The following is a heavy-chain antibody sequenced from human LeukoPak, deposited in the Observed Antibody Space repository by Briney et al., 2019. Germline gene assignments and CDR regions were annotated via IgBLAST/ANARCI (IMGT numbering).Heavy chain of an antibody. CDR1: GFTFSSYA. CDR3: AKGLEGLQPKEGMDV. J-gene: IGHJ6*02. CDR2: ISGSGGST. D-gene: IGHD4-11*01. V-gene: IGHV3-23*01. Sequence: GGSLRLSCAASGFTFSSYATSWVRQAPGKGLEWVSAISGSGGSTYYADSVKGRFTISRDNSKNTLYLQMNSLRAEDTAVYYCAKGLEGLQPKEGMDVWGQGTTVTVSS.